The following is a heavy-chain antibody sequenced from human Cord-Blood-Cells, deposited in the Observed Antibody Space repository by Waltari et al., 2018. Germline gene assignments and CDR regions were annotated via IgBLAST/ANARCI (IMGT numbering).Heavy chain of an antibody. CDR2: INHSGST. V-gene: IGHV4-34*01. Sequence: QVQLQQWGAGLLQPSETLSLTCAVYGGSFSGYYCSWLRQPPGKGLRWLGEINHSGSTNYNPSLKSRVTISVDTSKNQFSLKLSSVTAADTAVYYCARGVRITIFGVVINHYYYYGMDVWGQGTTVTVSS. CDR1: GGSFSGYY. CDR3: ARGVRITIFGVVINHYYYYGMDV. J-gene: IGHJ6*02. D-gene: IGHD3-3*01.